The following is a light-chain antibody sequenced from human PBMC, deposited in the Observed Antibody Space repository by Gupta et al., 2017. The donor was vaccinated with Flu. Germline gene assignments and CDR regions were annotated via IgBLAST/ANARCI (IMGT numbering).Light chain of an antibody. CDR3: SSYTSSSAYYV. Sequence: QSALTQPASVSGSPGQSLTISCTGTSSDVGGYNYVSWYQQHPGKAPKLLIYEVTNRPSGVTNRFSGSKSGITASLTISGLQTEDESDYYCSSYTSSSAYYVFGTGTRVTVL. V-gene: IGLV2-14*01. CDR1: SSDVGGYNY. J-gene: IGLJ1*01. CDR2: EVT.